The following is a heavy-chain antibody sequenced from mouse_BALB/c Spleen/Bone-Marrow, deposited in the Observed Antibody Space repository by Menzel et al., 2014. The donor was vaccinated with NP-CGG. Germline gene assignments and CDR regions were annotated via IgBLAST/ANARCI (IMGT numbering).Heavy chain of an antibody. J-gene: IGHJ3*01. CDR1: GFNIKDTY. CDR3: ARGYDKVFAY. CDR2: IDPANGNT. D-gene: IGHD2-14*01. Sequence: VQLKQSGAELVKPGASVKLSCTASGFNIKDTYMHWVKQRPEHGLEWIGRIDPANGNTKYDPKFQGKATITADTSSNTAYLQLSSLTSEDTAVYYCARGYDKVFAYWCQGTLVTVSA. V-gene: IGHV14-3*02.